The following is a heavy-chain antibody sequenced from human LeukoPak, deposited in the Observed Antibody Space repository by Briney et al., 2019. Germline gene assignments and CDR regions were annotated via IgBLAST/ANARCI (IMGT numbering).Heavy chain of an antibody. Sequence: ASVKVSCEASGYTFTSYYMHWVRQAPGQGLEWMGIINPSGGSTSYAQKFQGRVTMTRDTSTSTVYMELSSLRSEDTAVYYCARDPVNTAMDPQGFDYWGQGTLVTVSS. CDR2: INPSGGST. J-gene: IGHJ4*02. CDR1: GYTFTSYY. V-gene: IGHV1-46*01. D-gene: IGHD5-18*01. CDR3: ARDPVNTAMDPQGFDY.